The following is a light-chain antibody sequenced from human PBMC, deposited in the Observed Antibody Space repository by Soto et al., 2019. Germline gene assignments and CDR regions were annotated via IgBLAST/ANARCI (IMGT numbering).Light chain of an antibody. Sequence: QSALTQPASVSGSPGQSITISCTGTSSDVGSYHFVSWYQQHPGKAPKLMIYEDIKRPSGISNRFSGSKSGNTASLTISGLQAEDDADYYCCSYAGGSTFVVFGGGTKLTLL. CDR1: SSDVGSYHF. CDR3: CSYAGGSTFVV. J-gene: IGLJ2*01. CDR2: EDI. V-gene: IGLV2-23*02.